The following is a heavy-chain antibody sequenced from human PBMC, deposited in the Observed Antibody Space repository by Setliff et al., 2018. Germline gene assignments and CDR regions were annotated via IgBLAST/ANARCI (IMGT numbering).Heavy chain of an antibody. CDR1: GDSINTPTYH. Sequence: SETLSLTCTVSGDSINTPTYHWGWVRQPPGKGLEWIGLIYYTGITYYNPSLKSRVTISEDMSENQISLKLNPVTAADTAVYYCARAPPNRYSGSYEYFYMDVWGKGTTVTVSS. V-gene: IGHV4-39*02. D-gene: IGHD1-26*01. CDR3: ARAPPNRYSGSYEYFYMDV. CDR2: IYYTGIT. J-gene: IGHJ6*03.